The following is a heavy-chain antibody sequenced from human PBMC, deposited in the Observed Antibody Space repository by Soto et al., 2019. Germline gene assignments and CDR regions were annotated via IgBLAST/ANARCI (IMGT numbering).Heavy chain of an antibody. CDR3: ARVLRGWFDP. Sequence: SETLSLTCAVSGGSITSANWWTWVRQPPGGGLEWIGEISHSGITNYKASLKSRVTMSVDKTRNDVSLKLTSVTAADTAVYYCARVLRGWFDPWGQGTPVTVSS. CDR2: ISHSGIT. J-gene: IGHJ5*02. CDR1: GGSITSANW. V-gene: IGHV4-4*02.